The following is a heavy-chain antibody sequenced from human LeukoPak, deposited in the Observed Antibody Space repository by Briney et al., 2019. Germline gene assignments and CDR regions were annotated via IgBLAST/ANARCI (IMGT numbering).Heavy chain of an antibody. D-gene: IGHD2/OR15-2a*01. V-gene: IGHV3-23*01. CDR1: GFTFSSYA. Sequence: GSLRLSCAASGFTFSSYAMSWVRQAPGKGLEWVSAISGSGGSTYYADSVKGRFTISRDNSKNTLYLQMNSLRAEDTAVYYCAKDATLFSDYYYYYYMDVWGKGTTVTVSS. J-gene: IGHJ6*03. CDR2: ISGSGGST. CDR3: AKDATLFSDYYYYYYMDV.